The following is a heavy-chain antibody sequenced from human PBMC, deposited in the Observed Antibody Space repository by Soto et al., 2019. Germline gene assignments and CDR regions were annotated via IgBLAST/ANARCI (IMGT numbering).Heavy chain of an antibody. CDR1: GFTFTSSA. CDR2: IVVGSGNT. CDR3: AAGGRTVVVPAATHFDY. V-gene: IGHV1-58*01. J-gene: IGHJ4*02. Sequence: ASVKVSCKASGFTFTSSAVQWVRQARGKRLEWIGWIVVGSGNTNYAQKFQERVTITRDMSTSTAYMELSSLRSEATAVYYCAAGGRTVVVPAATHFDYLGQGTLVTVSS. D-gene: IGHD2-2*01.